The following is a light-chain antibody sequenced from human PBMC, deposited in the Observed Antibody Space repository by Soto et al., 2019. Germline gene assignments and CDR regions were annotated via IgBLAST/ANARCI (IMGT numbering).Light chain of an antibody. CDR2: AVT. J-gene: IGLJ1*01. Sequence: QSALTQPASVSGSPGPSITISCTGTSSDVGGYNYFSWYQQHPGKAPKLMIYAVTDRPSGVSSRFSGSKSGNTASLTISGLQAEDEADYYCSSYTSSSTLFGTGTKVTVL. V-gene: IGLV2-14*01. CDR3: SSYTSSSTL. CDR1: SSDVGGYNY.